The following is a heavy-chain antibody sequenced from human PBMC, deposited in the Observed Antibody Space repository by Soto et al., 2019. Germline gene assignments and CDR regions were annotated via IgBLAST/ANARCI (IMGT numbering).Heavy chain of an antibody. D-gene: IGHD6-13*01. CDR1: GGTFSSYT. CDR3: ASLARYRSSWDY. Sequence: QVQLVQSGAEVKKPGSSVKVSCKASGGTFSSYTISWVRQAPGQGLEWMGRIIPILGIANYAQKFQGRVTITEDKATRTAYMELRSLRSEDTAVYYCASLARYRSSWDYWGQGTLVTVYS. J-gene: IGHJ4*02. V-gene: IGHV1-69*02. CDR2: IIPILGIA.